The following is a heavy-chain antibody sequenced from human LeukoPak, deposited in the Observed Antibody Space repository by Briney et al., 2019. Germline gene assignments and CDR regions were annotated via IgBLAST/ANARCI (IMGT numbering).Heavy chain of an antibody. CDR2: ISAYNGNT. J-gene: IGHJ3*02. Sequence: ASVKVSCKASGYTFTSYGISWVRQAPGQGLEWMGWISAYNGNTNYAQKLQGRVPMTTDTSTSTAYMELRSLRSDDTAVYYCARPRTTSSSPNAFDIWGQGTMVTVSS. CDR1: GYTFTSYG. CDR3: ARPRTTSSSPNAFDI. D-gene: IGHD6-6*01. V-gene: IGHV1-18*01.